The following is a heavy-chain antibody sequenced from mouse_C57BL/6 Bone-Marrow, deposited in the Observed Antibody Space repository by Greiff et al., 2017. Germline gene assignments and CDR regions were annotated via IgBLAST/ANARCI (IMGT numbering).Heavy chain of an antibody. CDR3: TRARNYAAFDY. Sequence: EVQLVESGDGLVKPGGSLKLSCAASGFTFSSYAMSWVRQTPEKRLEWVAYISSGGDYIYYADTVKGRFTISRDTARNTLSMQMSSLKSEDTAMYSCTRARNYAAFDYWGHGTSVTVSS. D-gene: IGHD2-1*01. V-gene: IGHV5-9-1*02. CDR1: GFTFSSYA. J-gene: IGHJ4*01. CDR2: ISSGGDYI.